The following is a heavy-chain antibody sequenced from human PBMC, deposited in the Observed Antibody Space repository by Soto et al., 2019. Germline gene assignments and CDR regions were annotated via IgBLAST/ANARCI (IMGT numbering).Heavy chain of an antibody. CDR3: ARGGAMGVDY. D-gene: IGHD1-26*01. CDR2: IYFDGITT. J-gene: IGHJ4*02. V-gene: IGHV3-74*01. CDR1: GFTFNTHW. Sequence: HPGGSLRLSCTASGFTFNTHWMHWVRQAPGKELVWVSRIYFDGITTNYADSVKGRLTVSRDNAKNTVYLHVNTLRDEDTAVYYCARGGAMGVDYWGQGTLVTVSS.